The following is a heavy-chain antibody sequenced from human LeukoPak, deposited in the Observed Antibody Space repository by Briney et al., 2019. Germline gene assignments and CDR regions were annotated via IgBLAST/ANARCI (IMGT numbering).Heavy chain of an antibody. D-gene: IGHD2-2*01. Sequence: SETLSLTCAVSGASISGSGYYWGWIRQPPGKGLEWIGNIYYSGSTYYNASLQSRVTISIDTSKNQFSLRLNSVTAADTAMYYCASLQDIVVVPAAPYFDYWGQGTLVTVSS. CDR2: IYYSGST. J-gene: IGHJ4*02. V-gene: IGHV4-39*01. CDR3: ASLQDIVVVPAAPYFDY. CDR1: GASISGSGYY.